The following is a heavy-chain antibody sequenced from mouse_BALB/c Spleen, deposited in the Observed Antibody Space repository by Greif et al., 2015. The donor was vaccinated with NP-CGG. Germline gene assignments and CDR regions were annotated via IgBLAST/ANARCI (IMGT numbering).Heavy chain of an antibody. CDR3: ARDTGTFAY. CDR1: GFTFTDYY. Sequence: EVKLMESGGGLVQPGGSLRLSCATSGFTFTDYYMSWVRQPPGKALEWLGFIRNKANGYTTEYSASVKGGFTISRDNSQSILYLQMNTLRAEDSATYYCARDTGTFAYWGQGTLVTVSA. V-gene: IGHV7-3*02. J-gene: IGHJ3*01. D-gene: IGHD4-1*01. CDR2: IRNKANGYTT.